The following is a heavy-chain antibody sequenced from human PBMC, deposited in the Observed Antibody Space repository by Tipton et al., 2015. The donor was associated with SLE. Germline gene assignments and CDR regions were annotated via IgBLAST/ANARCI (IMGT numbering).Heavy chain of an antibody. CDR2: IYASGTT. CDR3: ARGGSGYDS. CDR1: DDSISSHY. V-gene: IGHV4-4*07. Sequence: TLSLTCTVSDDSISSHYWNWIRQPAGKGLEWIDRIYASGTTNYNPSLKSRVTISLDTSKNQFSLNLNSVTAADTAMYYCARGGSGYDSWGQGTLVTVSS. D-gene: IGHD5-12*01. J-gene: IGHJ5*02.